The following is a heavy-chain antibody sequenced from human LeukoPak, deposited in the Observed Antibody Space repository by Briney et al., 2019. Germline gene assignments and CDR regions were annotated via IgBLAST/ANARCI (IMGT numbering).Heavy chain of an antibody. CDR2: ISGSGGST. Sequence: PGGSLRLSCAASGFTFTSYAMSWVRQAPGKGLEWVSAISGSGGSTYYADSVKGRFTISRHNSKNTLYLQMNSLRAEDTAVYYCAKDLDDILTGLFDYWGQGTLVTVSS. J-gene: IGHJ4*02. CDR1: GFTFTSYA. D-gene: IGHD3-9*01. CDR3: AKDLDDILTGLFDY. V-gene: IGHV3-23*01.